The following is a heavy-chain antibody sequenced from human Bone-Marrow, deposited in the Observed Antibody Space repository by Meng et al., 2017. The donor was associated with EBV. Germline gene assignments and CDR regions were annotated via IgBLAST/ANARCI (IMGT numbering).Heavy chain of an antibody. V-gene: IGHV3-21*01. CDR3: ARVLYCSGGSCRDY. CDR2: ISSSSSYI. CDR1: GFTFSSYS. Sequence: EVQLVXSXXXXXKPXGXXXLSXAASGFTFSSYSMNWVRQAPGKGLEWVSSISSSSSYIYYADSVKGRFTISRDNAKNSLYLQMNSLRAEDTAVYYCARVLYCSGGSCRDYWGQGTLVTVSS. D-gene: IGHD2-15*01. J-gene: IGHJ4*02.